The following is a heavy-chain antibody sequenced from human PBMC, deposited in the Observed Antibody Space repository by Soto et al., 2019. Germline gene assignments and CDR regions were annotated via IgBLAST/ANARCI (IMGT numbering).Heavy chain of an antibody. CDR3: AHPRGYGVFDAYDF. CDR1: GFTFSTYA. V-gene: IGHV3-23*01. D-gene: IGHD4-17*01. Sequence: GGSLRLSCAASGFTFSTYAMSWVRQAPGKGLEWVSAISGSGSDTYHAESVKGRFTISRDNSISMMYLQMNSLRTEDTAVYYCAHPRGYGVFDAYDFWGQGAMVTVSS. CDR2: ISGSGSDT. J-gene: IGHJ3*01.